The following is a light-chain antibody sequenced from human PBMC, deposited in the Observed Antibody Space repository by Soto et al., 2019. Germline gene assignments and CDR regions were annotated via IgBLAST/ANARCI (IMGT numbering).Light chain of an antibody. V-gene: IGLV2-14*03. J-gene: IGLJ1*01. CDR3: SSFADSSARDYV. CDR2: DVS. Sequence: QSVLTQPASVSGSPGQSITISCTGTSSDIGAYDYVSWYQQHPGGVPKLLIYDVSSRPSGVSSRFSGSKSGNTASLTISGLQTDDESDYYCSSFADSSARDYVFGGGTKLTVL. CDR1: SSDIGAYDY.